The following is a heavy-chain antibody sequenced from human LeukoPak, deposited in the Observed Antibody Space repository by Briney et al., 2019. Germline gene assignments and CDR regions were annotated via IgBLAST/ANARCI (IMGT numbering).Heavy chain of an antibody. CDR1: GFTFSDYA. D-gene: IGHD2-15*01. V-gene: IGHV3-23*01. Sequence: GGSLRLSCAASGFTFSDYAMSWVRQTPGKGLEWVSLINTSGGSSYYPDSVKGRFAISRDNSKNTLSLQLNSLRAEDTAVYYCAKGTSSSCYSAPNYWGQGTLVTVSS. CDR3: AKGTSSSCYSAPNY. J-gene: IGHJ4*02. CDR2: INTSGGSS.